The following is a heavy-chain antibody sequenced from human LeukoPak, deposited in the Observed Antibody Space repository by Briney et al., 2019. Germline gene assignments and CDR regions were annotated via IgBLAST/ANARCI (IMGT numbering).Heavy chain of an antibody. V-gene: IGHV4-34*01. CDR3: ARMGGRLPNDY. CDR2: INHSGST. D-gene: IGHD3-16*01. Sequence: SETLSLTCAVYGGSFSGYYWSWIRQPPGKGLEWIGEINHSGSTNYNPSLKSRVTISVDTSKNQFSLKLSSVTAADTAVYCCARMGGRLPNDYWGQGTLVTVSS. CDR1: GGSFSGYY. J-gene: IGHJ4*02.